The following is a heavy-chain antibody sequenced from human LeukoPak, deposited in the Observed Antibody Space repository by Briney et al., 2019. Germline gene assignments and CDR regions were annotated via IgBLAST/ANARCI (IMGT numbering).Heavy chain of an antibody. J-gene: IGHJ4*02. CDR2: IYYSGST. CDR1: GGSISSYY. CDR3: ARQGYSGYDKYYDY. Sequence: SETLSLICTVSGGSISSYYWSWIRQPPGKGLEWIGYIYYSGSTNYNPSLKSRVTISVDTSKNQFSLKLSSVTAADTAVYYCARQGYSGYDKYYDYWGQGTLVTVSS. D-gene: IGHD5-12*01. V-gene: IGHV4-59*01.